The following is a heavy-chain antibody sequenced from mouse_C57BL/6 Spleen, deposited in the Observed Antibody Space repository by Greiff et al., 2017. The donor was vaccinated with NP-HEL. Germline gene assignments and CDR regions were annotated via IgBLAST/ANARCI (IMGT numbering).Heavy chain of an antibody. Sequence: VQLQQPGAELVRPGSSVKLSCKASGYTFTSYWMHWVKQRPIQGLEWIGNIDPSDSETHYNQKFKDKATLTVDKSSSTAYMQLSSLTSEDSAVYYCASYGSSSMDYWGQGTSVTVSS. CDR2: IDPSDSET. J-gene: IGHJ4*01. CDR3: ASYGSSSMDY. D-gene: IGHD1-1*01. CDR1: GYTFTSYW. V-gene: IGHV1-52*01.